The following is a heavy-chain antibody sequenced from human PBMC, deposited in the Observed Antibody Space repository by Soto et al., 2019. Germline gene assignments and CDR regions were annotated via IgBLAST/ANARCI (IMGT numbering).Heavy chain of an antibody. Sequence: GASVKVSCKASGGTFSSYAISWVRQAPGQGLEWMGGIIPIFGTANYAQKFQGRVTITADESTSTAYMELSSLRSEDTAVYYCARDLAAAGYYYYYGMDVWGQGTTVTVSS. CDR1: GGTFSSYA. V-gene: IGHV1-69*13. CDR3: ARDLAAAGYYYYYGMDV. J-gene: IGHJ6*02. D-gene: IGHD6-13*01. CDR2: IIPIFGTA.